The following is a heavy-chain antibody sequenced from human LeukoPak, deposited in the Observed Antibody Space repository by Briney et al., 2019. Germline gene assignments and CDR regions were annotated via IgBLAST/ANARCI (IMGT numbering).Heavy chain of an antibody. CDR2: FVPEEADT. D-gene: IGHD3-3*01. Sequence: ASVKVSCKLSGYAGFELSMHWVRQAPGKGLEWMGSFVPEEADTIYAQKFQGRVTMTEDTSTDTAYMELSGLTSEDTAMYYCATHTIFGVVTYAFHIWGRGTLVTVSS. V-gene: IGHV1-24*01. J-gene: IGHJ3*02. CDR3: ATHTIFGVVTYAFHI. CDR1: GYAGFELS.